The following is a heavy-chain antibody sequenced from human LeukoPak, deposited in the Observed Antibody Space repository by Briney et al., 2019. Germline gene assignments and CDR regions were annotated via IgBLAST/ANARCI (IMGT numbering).Heavy chain of an antibody. Sequence: GGSLRLSCAASGFTFRKYWLHWVRQAPGKGLVWVSRINPDDGSTSYADSVKGRFTISRDNAKSTLYLQMNSLRAEDTAVYYCLTIVETDIEAFDIWGQGTKVTVSS. V-gene: IGHV3-74*01. CDR2: INPDDGST. CDR1: GFTFRKYW. CDR3: LTIVETDIEAFDI. J-gene: IGHJ3*02. D-gene: IGHD2-21*01.